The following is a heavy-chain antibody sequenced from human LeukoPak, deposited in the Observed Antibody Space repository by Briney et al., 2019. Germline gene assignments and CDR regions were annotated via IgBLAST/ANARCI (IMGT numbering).Heavy chain of an antibody. CDR3: ARDPADYYGSGSYYNAP. CDR1: GFTFSSYW. V-gene: IGHV3-74*01. CDR2: INSDGSST. D-gene: IGHD3-10*01. J-gene: IGHJ5*02. Sequence: PGGSLRLSCAASGFTFSSYWMHWVRHAPGKGLVWVSRINSDGSSTSYADSVKGRFTISRDNAKNTLYLQMNSLRAEDTAVYYCARDPADYYGSGSYYNAPWGQGTLVTVSS.